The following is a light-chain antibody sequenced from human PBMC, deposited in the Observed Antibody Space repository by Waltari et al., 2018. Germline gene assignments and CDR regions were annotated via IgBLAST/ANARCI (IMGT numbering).Light chain of an antibody. CDR3: QQAYTYSYT. CDR1: EKVSKW. CDR2: KAS. Sequence: EIQMTQSPSTLSASVEDRVTITCRASEKVSKWLAWYQQKPGKAPKLLVYKASTLRSGVPSRFSGSGSGTEFSLTISSLQPDDFATYYCQQAYTYSYTFGQGTKLEIK. V-gene: IGKV1-5*03. J-gene: IGKJ2*01.